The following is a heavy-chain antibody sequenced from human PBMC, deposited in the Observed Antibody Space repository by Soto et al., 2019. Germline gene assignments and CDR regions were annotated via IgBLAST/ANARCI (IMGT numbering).Heavy chain of an antibody. Sequence: GGSLRLSCAASGFTFSSYGMHWVRQAPGKGLEWVAVISYDGSNKYYADSVKGRFTISGDNSKNTLYLQMNSLRAEDTAVYYCAKDPQPDILTGFPRYWGQGTLVTVSS. CDR2: ISYDGSNK. V-gene: IGHV3-30*18. CDR1: GFTFSSYG. D-gene: IGHD3-9*01. CDR3: AKDPQPDILTGFPRY. J-gene: IGHJ4*02.